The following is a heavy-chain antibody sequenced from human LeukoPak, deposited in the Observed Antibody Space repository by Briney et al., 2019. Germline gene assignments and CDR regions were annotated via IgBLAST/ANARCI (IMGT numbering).Heavy chain of an antibody. V-gene: IGHV3-30-3*01. CDR2: ISYDGSNK. CDR3: ARDNDYYGSGSYSWFDP. Sequence: PGGSLRLSCAASGFTFSSYAMHWVRQAPGEGLEWVAVISYDGSNKYYADSVKGRFTISRDNSKNTLYLQMNSLRAEDTAVYYCARDNDYYGSGSYSWFDPWGQGTLVTVSS. D-gene: IGHD3-10*01. J-gene: IGHJ5*02. CDR1: GFTFSSYA.